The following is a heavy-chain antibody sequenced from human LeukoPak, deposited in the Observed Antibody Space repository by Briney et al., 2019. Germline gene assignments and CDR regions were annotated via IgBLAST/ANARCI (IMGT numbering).Heavy chain of an antibody. V-gene: IGHV3-7*01. CDR2: IKQDGSEK. CDR1: GFIFSSYW. J-gene: IGHJ4*02. D-gene: IGHD1-26*01. Sequence: GGTLRLSCAASGFIFSSYWMSWVRQAPGKGLEWVANIKQDGSEKYYVDSVKGRFTISRDNAKNSPYLQMNSLRAEDTAVYYCAREGLLRSYDYWGQGALVTVSS. CDR3: AREGLLRSYDY.